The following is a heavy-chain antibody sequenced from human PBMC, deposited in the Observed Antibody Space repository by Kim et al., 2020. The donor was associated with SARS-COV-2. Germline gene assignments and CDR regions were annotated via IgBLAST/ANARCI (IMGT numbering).Heavy chain of an antibody. J-gene: IGHJ6*02. CDR1: GFSFSGYD. CDR3: ARVGLLGAYNMGV. Sequence: GGSLRLSCVVSGFSFSGYDMNWVRQAPGKGLEWVSYIRNSGSTIWYADSVKGRFTISRDNAKNSLYLQMNSLSDEDTAVYYCARVGLLGAYNMGVWGQGTTVTVSS. CDR2: IRNSGSTI. V-gene: IGHV3-48*02. D-gene: IGHD3-16*01.